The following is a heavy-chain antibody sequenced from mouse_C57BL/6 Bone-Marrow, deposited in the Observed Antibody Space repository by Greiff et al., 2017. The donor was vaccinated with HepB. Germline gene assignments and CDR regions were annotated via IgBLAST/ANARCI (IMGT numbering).Heavy chain of an antibody. D-gene: IGHD2-4*01. V-gene: IGHV1-69*01. CDR1: GYTFTSYW. J-gene: IGHJ4*01. CDR3: ARFYYDYDDYAMDY. CDR2: IDPSASYT. Sequence: QVQLQQPGAELVMPGASVKLSCKASGYTFTSYWMHWVKQRPGQGLEWIGEIDPSASYTNYNQTFKGKSTLTVDKSSSTAYMQLSSLTSEDSAVYYCARFYYDYDDYAMDYWGQGTSVTVSS.